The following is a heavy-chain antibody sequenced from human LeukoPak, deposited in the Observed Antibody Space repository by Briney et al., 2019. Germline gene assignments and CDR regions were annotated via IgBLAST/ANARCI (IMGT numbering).Heavy chain of an antibody. Sequence: ASVKVSCKASGYTFTSYYMHWARQAPGQGLEWMGWISVYNGNTNYAQKLQGRVTMTTDTSTSTAYMELRSLRSDDTAVYYCARDPGGYSYGENDYWGQGTLVTVSS. D-gene: IGHD5-18*01. CDR1: GYTFTSYY. CDR3: ARDPGGYSYGENDY. V-gene: IGHV1-18*04. J-gene: IGHJ4*02. CDR2: ISVYNGNT.